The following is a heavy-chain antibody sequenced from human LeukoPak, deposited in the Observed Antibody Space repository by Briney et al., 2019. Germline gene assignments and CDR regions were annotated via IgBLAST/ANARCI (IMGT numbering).Heavy chain of an antibody. V-gene: IGHV3-48*01. CDR1: GFTFSTYS. CDR2: ISSSSSTI. Sequence: GGSLRLSCAASGFTFSTYSMNWVRQAPGKGLEWVSYISSSSSTIYYADSVKGRFTISRDNAKNSLYLQMNSLRAEDTAVYYCARGNSISSGRPFDNWGKGTLVTVSS. J-gene: IGHJ4*02. CDR3: ARGNSISSGRPFDN. D-gene: IGHD6-6*01.